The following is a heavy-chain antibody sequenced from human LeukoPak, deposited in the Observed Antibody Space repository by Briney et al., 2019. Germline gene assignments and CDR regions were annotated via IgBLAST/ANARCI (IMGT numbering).Heavy chain of an antibody. CDR1: GFTFTSSA. V-gene: IGHV1-58*02. CDR2: IVVGSGNT. Sequence: SVKFSCKASGFTFTSSAMQWVRQARGQRLEWIGWIVVGSGNTNYAQKFQERVTITRDMSTSTAYMELGSLRSEDTAVYYCATDRVKVRGVSGSYYFDYWGQGTLVTVSS. CDR3: ATDRVKVRGVSGSYYFDY. D-gene: IGHD3-10*01. J-gene: IGHJ4*02.